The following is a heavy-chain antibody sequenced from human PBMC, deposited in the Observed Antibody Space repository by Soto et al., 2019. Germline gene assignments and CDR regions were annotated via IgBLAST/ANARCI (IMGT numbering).Heavy chain of an antibody. CDR2: IYHSGST. J-gene: IGHJ5*02. D-gene: IGHD1-7*01. CDR3: ARDQNRITGTTTLGWFDT. V-gene: IGHV4-4*02. Sequence: SETLSLTCAVSGGSISSSNWWSWVRQPPGKGLEWIGEIYHSGSTNYNPSLKSRVTISVDKSKNQFSLKLSSVTAADTAVYYCARDQNRITGTTTLGWFDTWGQGTLVTVSS. CDR1: GGSISSSNW.